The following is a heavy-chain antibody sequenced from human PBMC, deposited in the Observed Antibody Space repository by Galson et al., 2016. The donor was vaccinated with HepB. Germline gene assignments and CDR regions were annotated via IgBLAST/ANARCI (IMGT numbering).Heavy chain of an antibody. J-gene: IGHJ6*04. CDR2: IGTAAGDT. Sequence: SLRLSCAASGFTFITYDIHWVRQPPGKGLEWVSAIGTAAGDTHYAASVDGRFTVSRENAKNSLFLQMHSLRAEDTAVYYCARGKSLWTTPWNYGLDVWGKGTTVTVSS. D-gene: IGHD3-10*01. CDR1: GFTFITYD. CDR3: ARGKSLWTTPWNYGLDV. V-gene: IGHV3-13*01.